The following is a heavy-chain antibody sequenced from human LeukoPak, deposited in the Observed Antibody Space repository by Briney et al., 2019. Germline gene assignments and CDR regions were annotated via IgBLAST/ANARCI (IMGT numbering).Heavy chain of an antibody. CDR2: ISWNSGSI. CDR3: AKDRGNYDFWSGHSSVAFDI. J-gene: IGHJ3*02. D-gene: IGHD3-3*01. Sequence: GGSLRLSCAASGFTFDDYAMHWVRQAPGKGLEWVSGISWNSGSIGYADSVKGRSTISRDNAKNSLYLQMNSLRAEDTALYYCAKDRGNYDFWSGHSSVAFDIWGQGTMVTVSS. CDR1: GFTFDDYA. V-gene: IGHV3-9*01.